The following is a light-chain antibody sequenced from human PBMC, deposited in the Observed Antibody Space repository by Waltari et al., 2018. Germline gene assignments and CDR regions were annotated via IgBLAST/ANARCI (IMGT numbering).Light chain of an antibody. V-gene: IGLV1-44*01. CDR2: ADD. CDR1: RSHIGTHT. Sequence: QSVLTQPPSASGTPGQRVIISCSGRRSHIGTHTVNWYQQLPGSAPKLLIFADDQRPSGVPDRFSGSKSDTSASLAISGLQSEDEADYYCASWDDTLTVSFGTGTKVIVL. CDR3: ASWDDTLTVS. J-gene: IGLJ1*01.